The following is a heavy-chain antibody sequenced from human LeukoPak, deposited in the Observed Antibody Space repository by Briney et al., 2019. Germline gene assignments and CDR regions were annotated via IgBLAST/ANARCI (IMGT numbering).Heavy chain of an antibody. V-gene: IGHV3-21*01. D-gene: IGHD3-22*01. CDR2: ISSSSSYI. Sequence: GSLRLSCAASGFTFSSYSMNWVRQAPGKGLEWVSSISSSSSYIYYADSVKGRFTISRDNAKNSLYLQMNSLRAEDTAVYHCARDAGYYYDSSGYLWGQGTLVTVSS. J-gene: IGHJ4*02. CDR1: GFTFSSYS. CDR3: ARDAGYYYDSSGYL.